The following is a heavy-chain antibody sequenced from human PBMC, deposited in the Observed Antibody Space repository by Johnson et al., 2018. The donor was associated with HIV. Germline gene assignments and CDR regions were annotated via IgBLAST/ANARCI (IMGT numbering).Heavy chain of an antibody. D-gene: IGHD2-8*02. CDR1: GFTFSDYY. J-gene: IGHJ3*02. Sequence: QVQLVESGGGLVQPGGSLRLSCAASGFTFSDYYMDWIRQAPGKGLEWLSYISSSGTTMYYADSVKGRFIISRDNAKNSLYLQMNSLRAEDTALYYCARGGDIVLVVYAMGHDAFDIWGQGTMVTVSS. V-gene: IGHV3-11*01. CDR2: ISSSGTTM. CDR3: ARGGDIVLVVYAMGHDAFDI.